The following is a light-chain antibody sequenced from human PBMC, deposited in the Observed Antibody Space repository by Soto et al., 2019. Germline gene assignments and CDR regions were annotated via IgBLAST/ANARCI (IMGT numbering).Light chain of an antibody. CDR1: SGHSSYA. CDR2: LNSDGSH. Sequence: QLVLTQSPSASASLGASVKLTCTLSSGHSSYAIAWHQQQPEKGPRYLMKLNSDGSHSKGDGIPDRFSGSSAGAERYLTISSLQSEDEADYYCQTWGTLTVVFGGGTNLTVL. CDR3: QTWGTLTVV. V-gene: IGLV4-69*01. J-gene: IGLJ2*01.